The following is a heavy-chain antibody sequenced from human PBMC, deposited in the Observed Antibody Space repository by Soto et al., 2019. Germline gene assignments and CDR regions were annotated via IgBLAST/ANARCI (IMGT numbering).Heavy chain of an antibody. V-gene: IGHV3-23*01. CDR2: ISGRGGST. Sequence: GGSLRLSCAASGFTFSIFAMSWVRQSPGKGLGWVSTISGRGGSTYYADAVKGRFTISRDNSMGTLYLQMTSLRVEDTAIYYCAKEVSLGSTVDLGYWGQGALVTVSS. CDR3: AKEVSLGSTVDLGY. D-gene: IGHD7-27*01. J-gene: IGHJ4*02. CDR1: GFTFSIFA.